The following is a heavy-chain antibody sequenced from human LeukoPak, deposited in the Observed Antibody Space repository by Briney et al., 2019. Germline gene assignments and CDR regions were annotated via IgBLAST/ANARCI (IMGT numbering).Heavy chain of an antibody. D-gene: IGHD3-10*01. CDR2: IYYSGST. Sequence: SETLSLTCTVSGGSISSYYWSWIRQPPGKGLEWIGYIYYSGSTNYNPSLKSRVTISVDTSKNQFSLNLSSVTAADTAVYYCARSGGVYCGSGSSGSYYPHWFDPWGQGTLVTVSS. J-gene: IGHJ5*02. CDR1: GGSISSYY. CDR3: ARSGGVYCGSGSSGSYYPHWFDP. V-gene: IGHV4-59*01.